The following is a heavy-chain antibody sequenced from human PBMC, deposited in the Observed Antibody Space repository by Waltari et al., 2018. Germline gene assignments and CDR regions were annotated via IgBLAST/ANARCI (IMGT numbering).Heavy chain of an antibody. J-gene: IGHJ4*02. V-gene: IGHV4-4*02. D-gene: IGHD2-15*01. CDR2: VHGSGRA. Sequence: QLQLQESGPGLVKPSGALSLTCAVSGDYMSRSYWWSWVRQPPGKGLEWIGQVHGSGRANYNPSFASRVTVSLDTPNNQFSLRVTSATAADTAIYYCARDRGRGLYLDSWGPGTLVAVSP. CDR1: GDYMSRSYW. CDR3: ARDRGRGLYLDS.